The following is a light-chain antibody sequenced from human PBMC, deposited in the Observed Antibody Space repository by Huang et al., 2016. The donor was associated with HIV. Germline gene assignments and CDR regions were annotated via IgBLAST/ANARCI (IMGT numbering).Light chain of an antibody. J-gene: IGKJ2*01. CDR2: LGS. Sequence: DIVMTQSPLSLPVTPGEPASISCRSSQSLLHSNGYNYLVWYLQKPGQSPQLLIYLGSNRASGVPDRFSGSGSDTDFTLKINRVEAEDVGVYYCMQALQTPYTFGQGTKLEIK. CDR1: QSLLHSNGYNY. V-gene: IGKV2-28*01. CDR3: MQALQTPYT.